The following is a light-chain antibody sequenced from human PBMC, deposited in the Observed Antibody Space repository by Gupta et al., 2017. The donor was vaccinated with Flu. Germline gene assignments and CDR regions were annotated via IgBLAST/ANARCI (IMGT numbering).Light chain of an antibody. V-gene: IGLV1-51*02. CDR1: SSNIENNY. J-gene: IGLJ3*02. CDR3: GTWDSSLSAWV. CDR2: ESN. Sequence: KGTISCSGSSSNIENNYVSWYQQLPGTAPKLLIYESNKRPSGIPDRFSGSKSDTSATLGITGLQTGDEADYYCGTWDSSLSAWVFGGGTKLTVL.